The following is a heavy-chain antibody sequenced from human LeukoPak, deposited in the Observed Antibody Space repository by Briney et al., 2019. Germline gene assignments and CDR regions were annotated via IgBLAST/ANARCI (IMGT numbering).Heavy chain of an antibody. CDR3: ATVPIEMATIKGENWGFDY. Sequence: ASVKVSCKVSGYTLTELSMHWVRQAPGKGLEWMGGFDPEDGETIYAQKFQGRVTMTEDTSTDTAYMELSSLRSEDTAVYYCATVPIEMATIKGENWGFDYWGQGTLVTVSS. J-gene: IGHJ4*02. V-gene: IGHV1-24*01. D-gene: IGHD5-24*01. CDR2: FDPEDGET. CDR1: GYTLTELS.